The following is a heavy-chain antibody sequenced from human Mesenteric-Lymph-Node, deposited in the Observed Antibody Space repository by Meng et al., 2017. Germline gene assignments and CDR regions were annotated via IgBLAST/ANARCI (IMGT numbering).Heavy chain of an antibody. Sequence: QGRRQGPGPVLWNPSQTLALLCTGSGGYISSGDYYWSWVRQPPGKGLEWIGETSHSGSTNYSPSLKSRVTISLDKSKNQLSLKLNSVTAADTAVYYCASSDYYRSDYWGQGTLVTVSS. D-gene: IGHD3-22*01. J-gene: IGHJ4*02. V-gene: IGHV4-30-4*01. CDR1: GGYISSGDYY. CDR2: TSHSGST. CDR3: ASSDYYRSDY.